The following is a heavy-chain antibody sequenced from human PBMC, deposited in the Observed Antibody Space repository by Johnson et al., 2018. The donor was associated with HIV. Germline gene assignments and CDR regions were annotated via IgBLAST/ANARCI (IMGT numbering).Heavy chain of an antibody. Sequence: VQLVESGGGVVQPGRSLRLSCAASGFTFSSYAMHWVRQAPGKGLEWVAVISYDGSEKYYVDSVKGRFTISRDNAKNSLYLQMNSLRAEDTAVYYCARERSGWYGDAFDIWGQGTMVTVSS. V-gene: IGHV3-30*04. CDR3: ARERSGWYGDAFDI. CDR2: ISYDGSEK. D-gene: IGHD6-19*01. CDR1: GFTFSSYA. J-gene: IGHJ3*02.